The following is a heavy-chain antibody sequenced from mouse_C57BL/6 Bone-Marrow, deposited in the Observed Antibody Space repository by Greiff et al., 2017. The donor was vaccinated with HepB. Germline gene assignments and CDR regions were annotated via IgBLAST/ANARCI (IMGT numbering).Heavy chain of an antibody. D-gene: IGHD4-1*01. CDR3: VRQDWSYAMDY. V-gene: IGHV10-1*01. Sequence: EVKVVESGGGLVQPKGSLKLSCAASGFSFNTYAMNWVRQAPGKGLEWVARIRSKSNNYATYYADSVKDRFTISRDDSESMLYLQMNNLKTEDTAMYYCVRQDWSYAMDYWGQGTSVTVSS. J-gene: IGHJ4*01. CDR2: IRSKSNNYAT. CDR1: GFSFNTYA.